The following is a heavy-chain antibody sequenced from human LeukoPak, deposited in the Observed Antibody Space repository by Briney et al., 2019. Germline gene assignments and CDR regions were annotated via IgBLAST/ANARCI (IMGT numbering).Heavy chain of an antibody. J-gene: IGHJ4*02. CDR2: INHSGST. Sequence: SETLSLTCAVHGGSFRGYYWSWIRQPPGKGLEWIGEINHSGSTNYNPSLKSRVTISVDTSKNQFSLKLSSVTAADTAVYYCARGHWYYGSGSYFDYWGQGTLVTVSS. V-gene: IGHV4-34*01. CDR1: GGSFRGYY. D-gene: IGHD3-10*01. CDR3: ARGHWYYGSGSYFDY.